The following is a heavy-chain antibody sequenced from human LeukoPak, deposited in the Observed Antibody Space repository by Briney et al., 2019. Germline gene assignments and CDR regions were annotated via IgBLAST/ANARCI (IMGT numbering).Heavy chain of an antibody. V-gene: IGHV3-53*01. J-gene: IGHJ4*02. Sequence: QPGGSLRLSCAASGFTFSAYNMNWVRQAPGKGLEWVSAIYSGGTTYYADSVKGRFTISRDNSKNTLYLQMNSLRAEDTAVYYCAREGSGTYSFDFWGQGTLVSVSS. CDR1: GFTFSAYN. CDR3: AREGSGTYSFDF. D-gene: IGHD1-26*01. CDR2: IYSGGTT.